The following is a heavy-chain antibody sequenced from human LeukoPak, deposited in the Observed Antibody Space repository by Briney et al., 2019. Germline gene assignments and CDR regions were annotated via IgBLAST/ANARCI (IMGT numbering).Heavy chain of an antibody. Sequence: PSETLSLTCAVYGGSFSGYYWSWIRQPPGKGLEWIGEINHSGSTNYNPSLKSRVTISVDTSKNQFSLKLSSVTAVDTAVYYCARASAVADYYYYYYGMDVWGQGTTVTVSS. CDR1: GGSFSGYY. J-gene: IGHJ6*02. V-gene: IGHV4-34*01. CDR3: ARASAVADYYYYYYGMDV. D-gene: IGHD6-19*01. CDR2: INHSGST.